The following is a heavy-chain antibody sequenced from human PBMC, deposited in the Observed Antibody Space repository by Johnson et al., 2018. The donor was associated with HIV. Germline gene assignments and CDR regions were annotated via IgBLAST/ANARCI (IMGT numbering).Heavy chain of an antibody. J-gene: IGHJ3*02. V-gene: IGHV3-30*04. CDR2: ISYDGGKK. Sequence: VLLVESGGGVVQPGRSLRLSCAASGFTFSSYAMHWVRQAPGKGLEWVAVISYDGGKKYYADSVKGRFTISRDNSKNTLYLQMNSLRAEDTALYYCAREGGSYKDDAFDIWGQGTMVTVSS. CDR1: GFTFSSYA. D-gene: IGHD1-26*01. CDR3: AREGGSYKDDAFDI.